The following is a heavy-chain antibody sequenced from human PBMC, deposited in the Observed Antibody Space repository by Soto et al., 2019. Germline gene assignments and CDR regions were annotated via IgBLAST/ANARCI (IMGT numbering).Heavy chain of an antibody. V-gene: IGHV1-69*13. CDR2: IIPIFGTA. J-gene: IGHJ4*02. CDR1: GGTFSSYA. D-gene: IGHD6-13*01. CDR3: ARVHSSNYHYFDY. Sequence: GASVKVSCKASGGTFSSYAISWVRQAPGQGLEWMGGIIPIFGTANYAQKFQGRVTITADESTSTAYMELSSLRSEDTAVYYCARVHSSNYHYFDYWGQGTLVTVSS.